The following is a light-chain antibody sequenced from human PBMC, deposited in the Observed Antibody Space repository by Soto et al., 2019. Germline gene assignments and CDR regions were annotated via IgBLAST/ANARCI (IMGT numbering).Light chain of an antibody. CDR1: QTIGNW. CDR3: QQYNSFSHS. CDR2: KSN. V-gene: IGKV1-5*03. Sequence: DTQMTQSPSTLSASIGDRVTITCRASQTIGNWLAWYQQKPGKAPKLVMHKSNTIESRVTSSFSASGSGTEFTLTIRSLQPDGFTTSYCQQYNSFSHSVGKGTKVDMK. J-gene: IGKJ1*01.